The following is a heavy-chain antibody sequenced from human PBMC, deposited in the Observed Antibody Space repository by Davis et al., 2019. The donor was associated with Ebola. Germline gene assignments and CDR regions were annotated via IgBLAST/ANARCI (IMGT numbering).Heavy chain of an antibody. Sequence: ASVKVSCKASGYTFTGYYMHWVRQAPGQGLEWMGWINPNSGGTNYAQKFQGRVTMTRDTSISTAYMELSRLRSDDTAVYYCARWTVGATVFLDYWGQGTLVTVSS. D-gene: IGHD1-26*01. CDR3: ARWTVGATVFLDY. V-gene: IGHV1-2*02. CDR1: GYTFTGYY. CDR2: INPNSGGT. J-gene: IGHJ4*02.